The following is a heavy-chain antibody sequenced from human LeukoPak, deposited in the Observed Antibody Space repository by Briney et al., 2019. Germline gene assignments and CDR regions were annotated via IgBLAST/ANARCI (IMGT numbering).Heavy chain of an antibody. CDR2: ISRVISTV. CDR3: ARGSSWLDY. V-gene: IGHV3-48*01. CDR1: GFTFNTYS. D-gene: IGHD6-13*01. Sequence: PGGSLRLSCAASGFTFNTYSMNWVRQAPGKGLEWVSFISRVISTVYYADFVKGRFTISRDNAKNSMYLQMNSLRVEDTAVYYCARGSSWLDYWGQGILVTVSS. J-gene: IGHJ4*02.